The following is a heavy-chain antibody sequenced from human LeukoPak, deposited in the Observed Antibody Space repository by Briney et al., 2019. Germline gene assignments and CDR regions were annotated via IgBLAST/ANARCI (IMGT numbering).Heavy chain of an antibody. Sequence: GASVKVSCKASGGTFSSYAISWVRQAPGQGLEWMGWINPNSGDTNYAQKFQGRVTMTRDTSISTAHMELSRLRSDDTAVYYCARANPLYCSSTTCLFDYWGQGTLVTVSS. CDR1: GGTFSSYA. CDR2: INPNSGDT. D-gene: IGHD2-2*01. V-gene: IGHV1-2*02. CDR3: ARANPLYCSSTTCLFDY. J-gene: IGHJ4*02.